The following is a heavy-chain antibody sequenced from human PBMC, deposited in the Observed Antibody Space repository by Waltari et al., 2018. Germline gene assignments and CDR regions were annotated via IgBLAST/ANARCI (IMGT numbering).Heavy chain of an antibody. CDR1: GGSISSYY. J-gene: IGHJ3*02. Sequence: QVQLQESGPGLVKPSETLSLTCTVSGGSISSYYWSWIRQPPGKGLEWIGYIYYSGSINFVPSLEGRVTISVDTSKKQFSLKRSSVTAADTAVYYCARDWDSSGSWSFDIWGQGTMVTVSS. V-gene: IGHV4-59*01. CDR3: ARDWDSSGSWSFDI. CDR2: IYYSGSI. D-gene: IGHD6-19*01.